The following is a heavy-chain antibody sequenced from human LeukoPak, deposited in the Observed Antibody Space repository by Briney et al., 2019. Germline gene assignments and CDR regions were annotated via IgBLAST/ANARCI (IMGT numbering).Heavy chain of an antibody. J-gene: IGHJ4*02. V-gene: IGHV3-23*01. CDR1: GFTFNSDA. D-gene: IGHD6-19*01. Sequence: GGSLRLSSAASGFTFNSDAMSWVPQAPGKGLEGVSIISASGASPYYADPVKGRFTISRDNSKNTLYLQMNSLRAEDTAVYYCAKRAVAGTYYFDYWAQGTLVTVSS. CDR2: ISASGASP. CDR3: AKRAVAGTYYFDY.